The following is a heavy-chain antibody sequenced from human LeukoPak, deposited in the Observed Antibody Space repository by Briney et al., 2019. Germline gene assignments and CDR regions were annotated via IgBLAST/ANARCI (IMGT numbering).Heavy chain of an antibody. V-gene: IGHV3-53*01. CDR3: ARDRRSGWGHAFDI. CDR2: IYTGGHI. Sequence: GGSLRLSCAASGFTVSSTYVTWVRQGPGKGLDWVSVIYTGGHIYYADSVKGRFTISSDNSKNTVYLQMSNLRAEDTAVYYCARDRRSGWGHAFDIWGHGTMVTVSS. J-gene: IGHJ3*02. D-gene: IGHD6-19*01. CDR1: GFTVSSTY.